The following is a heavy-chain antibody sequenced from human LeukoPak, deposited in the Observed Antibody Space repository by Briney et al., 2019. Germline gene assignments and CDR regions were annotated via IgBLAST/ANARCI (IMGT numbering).Heavy chain of an antibody. J-gene: IGHJ4*02. V-gene: IGHV1-18*01. D-gene: IGHD5-18*01. Sequence: ASVKVSCKASGYTSTSYAFSWVRQAPGQGLEWMGWISAYNGNTNSAQKLQGRVTMTTDTSTSTAYMELRSLRSDDTAVYYCARGGYSYGHSYFDYWGQGTLVTVSS. CDR3: ARGGYSYGHSYFDY. CDR1: GYTSTSYA. CDR2: ISAYNGNT.